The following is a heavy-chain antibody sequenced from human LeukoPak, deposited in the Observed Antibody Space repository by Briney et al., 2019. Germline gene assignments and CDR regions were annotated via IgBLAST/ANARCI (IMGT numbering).Heavy chain of an antibody. J-gene: IGHJ4*02. D-gene: IGHD6-13*01. CDR2: ISSSSSTI. CDR1: GFTFSSYS. Sequence: GGSLRLSCAASGFTFSSYSMNWVRQAPGKGLEWISYISSSSSTIYYADSVKGRFTISRDNSKNTLYLQMNSLRAEDTAVYYCARSIAAAGDYWGQGTLVTVSS. CDR3: ARSIAAAGDY. V-gene: IGHV3-48*01.